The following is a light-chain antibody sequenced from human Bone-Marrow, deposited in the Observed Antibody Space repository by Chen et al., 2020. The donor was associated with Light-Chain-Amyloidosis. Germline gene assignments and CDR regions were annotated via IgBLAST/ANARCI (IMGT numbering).Light chain of an antibody. V-gene: IGLV1-40*01. Sequence: QSVLTQSPSVSGAPGQRVIIACSGSSSNIGAGYEIHWYQQIPGTAPKLLIYGDTNRPSVVPSRFSGFKSGTSAYLAIAGLQAEDEDHDFCQSYESSGSGVVFGGGAKLTVL. CDR1: SSNIGAGYE. CDR2: GDT. J-gene: IGLJ2*01. CDR3: QSYESSGSGVV.